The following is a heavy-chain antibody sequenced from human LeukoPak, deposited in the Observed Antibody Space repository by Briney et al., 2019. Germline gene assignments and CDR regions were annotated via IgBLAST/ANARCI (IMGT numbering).Heavy chain of an antibody. V-gene: IGHV1-69*04. D-gene: IGHD3-3*01. CDR1: GYTFTSYG. Sequence: SVKVSCKASGYTFTSYGISWVRQAPGQGLEWMGRIIPILGIANYAQKFQGRVTITADKSTSTAYMELSSLRSEDTAVYYCASPTIFGVVPTYYYYGMDVWGQGTTVTVSS. J-gene: IGHJ6*02. CDR2: IIPILGIA. CDR3: ASPTIFGVVPTYYYYGMDV.